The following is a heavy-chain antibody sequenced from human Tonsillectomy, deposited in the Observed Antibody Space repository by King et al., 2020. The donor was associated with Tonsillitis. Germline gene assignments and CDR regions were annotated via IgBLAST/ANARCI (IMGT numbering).Heavy chain of an antibody. V-gene: IGHV3-30*18. CDR3: AKDTMIRDGPSYYYYFYGMDV. CDR1: GLTFSSYG. CDR2: ISYDGSNK. Sequence: QLVQSGGGVVQPGRSLRLSCAASGLTFSSYGMHWVRQAPGKGLEWVAVISYDGSNKDYADSVKGRFTISRDNSKNTLYLQVNSLRAEDTAVYYCAKDTMIRDGPSYYYYFYGMDVWGQGTTVTVSS. J-gene: IGHJ6*02. D-gene: IGHD3-10*01.